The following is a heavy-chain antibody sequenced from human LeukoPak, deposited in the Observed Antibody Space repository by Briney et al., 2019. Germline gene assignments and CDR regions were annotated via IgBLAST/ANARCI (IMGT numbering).Heavy chain of an antibody. Sequence: GGSLRLSCAASGFTFSSYAMHWVRQAPGKGLEYVSAISSDGNSTYYASSVKGRFTVSRDNSKNTLYLHMGSLRAEDMAVYYCATIGLHWGQGTLVAVSS. J-gene: IGHJ4*02. CDR3: ATIGLH. D-gene: IGHD1-26*01. CDR1: GFTFSSYA. V-gene: IGHV3-64*01. CDR2: ISSDGNST.